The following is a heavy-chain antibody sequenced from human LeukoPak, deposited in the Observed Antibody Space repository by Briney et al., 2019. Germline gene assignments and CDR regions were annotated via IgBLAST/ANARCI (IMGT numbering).Heavy chain of an antibody. Sequence: KPSETLSLTCTVSGGSISSHYWSWIRQPPGKGLEWIGYIYYSGSTNYNPSLKSRVTISVDTSKNQFSLKLSSVSAADTAVYYCARWIAGDFWSGRYGHFDYWGQGTLVTVSS. CDR3: ARWIAGDFWSGRYGHFDY. CDR1: GGSISSHY. V-gene: IGHV4-59*11. CDR2: IYYSGST. J-gene: IGHJ4*02. D-gene: IGHD3-3*01.